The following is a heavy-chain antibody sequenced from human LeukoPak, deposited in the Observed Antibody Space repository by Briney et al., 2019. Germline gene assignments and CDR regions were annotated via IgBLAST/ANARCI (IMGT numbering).Heavy chain of an antibody. D-gene: IGHD3-22*01. CDR1: GGSISSGDYY. CDR2: IYYSGRT. J-gene: IGHJ5*02. Sequence: SETLSLTCTVSGGSISSGDYYWSWIRQPPGKGLEWIGYIYYSGRTYDNPSLKSRVTISVDTSKNQFSLKLSSVTAADTAVYYCARAPYYYDSSGYYDWFDPWGQGTLVTVSS. V-gene: IGHV4-30-4*01. CDR3: ARAPYYYDSSGYYDWFDP.